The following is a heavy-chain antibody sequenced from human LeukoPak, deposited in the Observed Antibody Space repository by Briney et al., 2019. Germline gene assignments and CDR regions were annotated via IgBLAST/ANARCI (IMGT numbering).Heavy chain of an antibody. CDR2: ISSSSSTI. Sequence: GGSLRLSCAASGFTFSSYSMNWVRQAPGKGVEWVSYISSSSSTIYYADSVKGRFTISRDNAKNSLYLQMNSLRAEDTAVYYCARVRGDYGGNQYYFDYWGQGTLVTVSS. V-gene: IGHV3-48*01. CDR3: ARVRGDYGGNQYYFDY. J-gene: IGHJ4*02. CDR1: GFTFSSYS. D-gene: IGHD4-23*01.